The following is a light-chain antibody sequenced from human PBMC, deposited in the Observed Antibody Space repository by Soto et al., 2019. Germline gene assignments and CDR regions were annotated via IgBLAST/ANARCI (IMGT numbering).Light chain of an antibody. CDR1: QTVTTY. J-gene: IGKJ3*01. V-gene: IGKV1-39*01. CDR3: QQNYSTSFT. CDR2: AAS. Sequence: DIQMTQSPSSLSASVVDRVTITCRASQTVTTYLNWYQQKPGEAPKLLIYAASTLHTGVPSRFSGSGSGTEFTLTITCLQPEEFATYFCQQNYSTSFTFXPGTKVDIK.